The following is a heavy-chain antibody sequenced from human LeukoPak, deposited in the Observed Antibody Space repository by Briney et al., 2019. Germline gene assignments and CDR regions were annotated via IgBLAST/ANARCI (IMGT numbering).Heavy chain of an antibody. Sequence: ASVKVSCKASGYTFTSYGISWVRQAPGQGLEWMGWISAYNGNTNYAQKLQGRVTMTTDTSTSTAYMELRSLRSDDTAVYYCAKDSYYYGSGSRALDYWGLGTLVTVSS. J-gene: IGHJ4*02. V-gene: IGHV1-18*01. D-gene: IGHD3-10*01. CDR2: ISAYNGNT. CDR1: GYTFTSYG. CDR3: AKDSYYYGSGSRALDY.